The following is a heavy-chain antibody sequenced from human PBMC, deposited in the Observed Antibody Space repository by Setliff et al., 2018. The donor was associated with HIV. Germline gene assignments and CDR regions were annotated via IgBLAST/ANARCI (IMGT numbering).Heavy chain of an antibody. J-gene: IGHJ4*02. Sequence: SETLSLTCTVSGGSISSYYWSWIRQPPGKGLEWIGYIYTSGSTNYNPSLKSRVTISVDTSTNQFSLKLSSVTAADTAVYYCARGLSFYDPGGFDYWGQGTLVTGSS. CDR3: ARGLSFYDPGGFDY. CDR2: IYTSGST. V-gene: IGHV4-4*09. D-gene: IGHD3-22*01. CDR1: GGSISSYY.